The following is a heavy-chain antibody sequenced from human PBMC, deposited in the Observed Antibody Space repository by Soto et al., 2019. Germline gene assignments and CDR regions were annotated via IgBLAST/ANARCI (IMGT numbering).Heavy chain of an antibody. CDR3: ARDHYYGSGSYYNVVSYYGMDV. CDR2: ISSSGSTI. CDR1: GFTLSDYH. Sequence: GSLRLSCAASGFTLSDYHMSWIRQAPGKGLEWVSYISSSGSTIYYADSVKGRFTISRDNAKNSLYLQMNSLRAEDTAVYYCARDHYYGSGSYYNVVSYYGMDVWGQGTTFTVAS. J-gene: IGHJ6*02. D-gene: IGHD3-10*01. V-gene: IGHV3-11*01.